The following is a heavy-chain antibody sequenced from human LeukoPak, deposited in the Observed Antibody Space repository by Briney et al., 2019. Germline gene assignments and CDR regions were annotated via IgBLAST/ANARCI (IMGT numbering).Heavy chain of an antibody. CDR1: GYTFTSYG. CDR2: ISAYNGNT. J-gene: IGHJ4*02. D-gene: IGHD3-22*01. CDR3: ARKTYYYDSSGPDFDY. V-gene: IGHV1-18*01. Sequence: GASVKVSCKASGYTFTSYGIIWVRQAPGQGLEWMGWISAYNGNTNYAQKLQGRVTMTTDTSTSTAYMELRSLRSDDTAVYYCARKTYYYDSSGPDFDYWGQGTLVTVSS.